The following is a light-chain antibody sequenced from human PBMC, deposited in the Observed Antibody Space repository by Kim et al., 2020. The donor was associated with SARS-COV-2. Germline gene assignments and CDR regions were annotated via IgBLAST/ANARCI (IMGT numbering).Light chain of an antibody. Sequence: SYELTQPPSVSVSPGQTASITCSGDKLGDKYACWYQQKPGQSPVLVIYQDTKRPSGIPERFSGSNSGNTATLTISGTQAMDEADYYCQAWDSTTLNVFGT. CDR2: QDT. V-gene: IGLV3-1*01. CDR1: KLGDKY. J-gene: IGLJ1*01. CDR3: QAWDSTTLNV.